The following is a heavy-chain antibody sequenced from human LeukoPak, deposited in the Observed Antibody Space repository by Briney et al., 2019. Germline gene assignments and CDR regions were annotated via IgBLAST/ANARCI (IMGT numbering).Heavy chain of an antibody. CDR2: IYYSGST. CDR3: ARGRSLRAAAMVDY. CDR1: GGSISSSSYY. V-gene: IGHV4-39*01. Sequence: PSETLSLTCTVSGGSISSSSYYWGWIRQPPGKGLEWIGSIYYSGSTYYNPSLKSRVTISVDTSKNQFSLKLSSVTAADTAVYYCARGRSLRAAAMVDYWGQGTLVTVS. J-gene: IGHJ4*02. D-gene: IGHD6-13*01.